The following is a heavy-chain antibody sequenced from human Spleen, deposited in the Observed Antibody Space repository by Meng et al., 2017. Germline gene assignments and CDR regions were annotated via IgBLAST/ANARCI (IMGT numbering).Heavy chain of an antibody. V-gene: IGHV1-69*13. CDR2: INAVFGTT. D-gene: IGHD2-2*01. CDR3: ARKAGTCISTTCYSLDY. J-gene: IGHJ4*02. CDR1: GGIFSNYV. Sequence: SVKVSCKAPGGIFSNYVIGWVRQAPGQGLEWMGGINAVFGTTNYAQKFQDRVTITSDESTSTAYMELTRLTSEDTAVYYCARKAGTCISTTCYSLDYWGQGTLVTVSS.